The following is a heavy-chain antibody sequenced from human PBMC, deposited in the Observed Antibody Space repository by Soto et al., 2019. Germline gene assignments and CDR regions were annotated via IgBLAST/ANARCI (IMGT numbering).Heavy chain of an antibody. CDR1: GFTLSSYA. D-gene: IGHD2-2*01. J-gene: IGHJ4*02. Sequence: EVQLLESGGGLVQPGGSLRLTCAVYGFTLSSYAMNWVRQAPGKGLEWVSGISGSDDSTRYADSAKGRFTISRDNSKNTLYLQMNSLRVEDTAVSYCAKGKPGVILAVPLDCWGQGSLVTVS. CDR2: ISGSDDST. V-gene: IGHV3-23*01. CDR3: AKGKPGVILAVPLDC.